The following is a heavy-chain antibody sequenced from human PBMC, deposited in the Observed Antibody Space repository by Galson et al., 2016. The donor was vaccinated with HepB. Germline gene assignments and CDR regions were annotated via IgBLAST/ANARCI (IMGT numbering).Heavy chain of an antibody. D-gene: IGHD3-3*01. V-gene: IGHV3-48*01. CDR3: ARGGYDFWSGYAPSTNWFDP. CDR1: EFTFSSHS. Sequence: SLRLSCAASEFTFSSHSMNWVRQAPGKGLEWVSYIDRSSSTIYYADSVKGRFTISRDNAKNSLYLQMNSLRVEDTAVYYCARGGYDFWSGYAPSTNWFDPWGQGTLVTVSS. CDR2: IDRSSSTI. J-gene: IGHJ5*02.